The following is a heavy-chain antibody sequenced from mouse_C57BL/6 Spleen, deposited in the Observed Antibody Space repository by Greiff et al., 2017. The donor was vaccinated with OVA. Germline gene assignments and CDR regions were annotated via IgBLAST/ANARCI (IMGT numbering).Heavy chain of an antibody. CDR1: GYTFTSYW. CDR3: AREVGDY. CDR2: IDPSDSYT. J-gene: IGHJ4*01. Sequence: QVQLQQPGAELVKPGASVKLSCKASGYTFTSYWMQWVKQRPGQGLEWIGEIDPSDSYTNYNQKFKGKATLTVDTSSSTAYMQLSSLTSEDSAVYYCAREVGDYWGQGTSVTVSS. V-gene: IGHV1-50*01.